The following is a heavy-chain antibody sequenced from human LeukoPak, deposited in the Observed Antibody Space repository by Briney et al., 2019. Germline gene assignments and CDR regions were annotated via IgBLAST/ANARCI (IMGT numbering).Heavy chain of an antibody. Sequence: PSETLSLTCAVSGGSISSSNWWSWVRQPPGKGLEWIGEIYHSGSTNYNPSLKSRVTISVDKSKNQFSLKLSSVTAADTAVYYCARTNGYSYGYFDYWGQGTLVTVSS. D-gene: IGHD5-18*01. CDR2: IYHSGST. CDR1: GGSISSSNW. CDR3: ARTNGYSYGYFDY. V-gene: IGHV4-4*02. J-gene: IGHJ4*02.